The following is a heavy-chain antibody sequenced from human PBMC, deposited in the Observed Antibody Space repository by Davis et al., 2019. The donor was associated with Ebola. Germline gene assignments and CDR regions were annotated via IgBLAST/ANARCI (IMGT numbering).Heavy chain of an antibody. D-gene: IGHD6-25*01. CDR1: GFIFSHYW. V-gene: IGHV3-30*03. CDR3: TSSGNYGDY. CDR2: ISYDGSNK. Sequence: GESLKISCAASGFIFSHYWMSWVRQAPGKGLEWVAVISYDGSNKYYADSVKGRFTVSRDDSKNTAYLQMNSLKTEDTAVYYCTSSGNYGDYWGQGTLVAVSS. J-gene: IGHJ4*02.